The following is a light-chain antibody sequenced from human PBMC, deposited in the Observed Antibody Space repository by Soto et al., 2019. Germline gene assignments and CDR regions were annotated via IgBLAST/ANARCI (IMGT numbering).Light chain of an antibody. Sequence: EIQMTQSPPSLSASVGDRVTITCRASQSISSYLNWYQQKPGRAPKLLIYDASNLEAGVPSRFRGSGSGTDFTFTISRLQPEDIATYYCQQYENLPTFGQGTRLEIK. CDR3: QQYENLPT. CDR1: QSISSY. V-gene: IGKV1-33*01. CDR2: DAS. J-gene: IGKJ5*01.